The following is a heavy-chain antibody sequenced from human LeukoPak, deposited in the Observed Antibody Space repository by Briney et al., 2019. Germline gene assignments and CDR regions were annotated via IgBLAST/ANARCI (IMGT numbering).Heavy chain of an antibody. CDR3: ARVVGKASRMDV. D-gene: IGHD6-13*01. CDR1: GGSFSGYY. Sequence: SETLSLTCAVYGGSFSGYYWSWIRQPPGKGLEWIGYIYYSGSTNYNPSLKSRVTISVDTSKNQFSLKLSSVTAADTAVYYCARVVGKASRMDVWGQGTTITVSS. CDR2: IYYSGST. J-gene: IGHJ6*02. V-gene: IGHV4-59*01.